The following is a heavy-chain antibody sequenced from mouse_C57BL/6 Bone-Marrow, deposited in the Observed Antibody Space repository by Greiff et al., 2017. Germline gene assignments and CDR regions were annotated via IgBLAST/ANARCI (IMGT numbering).Heavy chain of an antibody. CDR3: SSGYYGIAMDY. CDR1: GYTFTSYW. J-gene: IGHJ4*01. Sequence: QVQLQQPGAELVKPGASVKLSCKASGYTFTSYWMQWVKQRPGQGLEWIGEIDPSDSYTNYNQKFKGKATLTLDTSSSTAYMQLSSLTSEDSAVYYCSSGYYGIAMDYWGQGTSVTVSS. CDR2: IDPSDSYT. V-gene: IGHV1-50*01. D-gene: IGHD2-3*01.